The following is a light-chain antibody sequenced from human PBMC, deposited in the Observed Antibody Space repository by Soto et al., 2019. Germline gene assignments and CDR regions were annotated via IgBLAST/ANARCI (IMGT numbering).Light chain of an antibody. CDR3: QSYDSSLTTFV. CDR1: SSNIGAEYD. J-gene: IGLJ1*01. CDR2: GDN. Sequence: VLTQPPSVCGALWVIVAISCTGSSSNIGAEYDVHWYQQLPGTAPKRLIYGDNNRPSGVPDRFSGSKSGTSASLAITGLQPEDEADYYCQSYDSSLTTFVFGTGTKVTAL. V-gene: IGLV1-40*01.